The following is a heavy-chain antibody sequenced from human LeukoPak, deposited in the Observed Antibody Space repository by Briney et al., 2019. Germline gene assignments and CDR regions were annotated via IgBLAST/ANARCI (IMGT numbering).Heavy chain of an antibody. CDR3: TSPRACPSGQSWFDP. CDR1: GFTFSGSA. CDR2: IRSKANSCAT. Sequence: GGSLRLSCAASGFTFSGSAMHWVGLASGKGLECVGCIRSKANSCATAYAASVKGRFTISRDDSKNTAYRQMNSLKTEDTAVYYGTSPRACPSGQSWFDPSGQGTLVTVSS. V-gene: IGHV3-73*01. J-gene: IGHJ5*02. D-gene: IGHD2-2*01.